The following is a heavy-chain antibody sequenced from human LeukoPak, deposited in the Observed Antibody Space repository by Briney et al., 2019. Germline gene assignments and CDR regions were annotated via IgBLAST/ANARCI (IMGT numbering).Heavy chain of an antibody. V-gene: IGHV3-48*02. CDR1: GFTFSTFS. J-gene: IGHJ3*02. CDR2: ISNSSSTM. Sequence: PGGSLRLSCAASGFTFSTFSMNWVRQAPGKGLEWVSYISNSSSTMDYADSVKGRFTISRDNAKNSLYLQMNSLRDEDTAVYFCATETENSNYDAFDIWGQGTLVTVSS. D-gene: IGHD4-11*01. CDR3: ATETENSNYDAFDI.